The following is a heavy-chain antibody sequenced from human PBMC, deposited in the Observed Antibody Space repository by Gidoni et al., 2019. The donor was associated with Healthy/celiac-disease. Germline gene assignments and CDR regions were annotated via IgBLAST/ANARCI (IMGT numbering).Heavy chain of an antibody. D-gene: IGHD6-13*01. CDR3: STDGLYSSSWYSDY. Sequence: LEWVGRIKSKTDGGTTDYAAPGKGRFTISRDDSKNTLYLQMNSLKTEDTAVYYCSTDGLYSSSWYSDYWGQGTLVTVSS. V-gene: IGHV3-15*01. CDR2: IKSKTDGGTT. J-gene: IGHJ4*02.